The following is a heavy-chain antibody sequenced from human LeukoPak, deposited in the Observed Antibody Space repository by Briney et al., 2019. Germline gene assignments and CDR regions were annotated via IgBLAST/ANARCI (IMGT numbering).Heavy chain of an antibody. J-gene: IGHJ4*02. V-gene: IGHV3-30*18. D-gene: IGHD6-6*01. CDR2: MSYDGSNK. CDR3: AKDGLAGSEYYFDY. Sequence: GRSLRLSCAASGFTFSSYGMHWVRQAPGKGLEWVAGMSYDGSNKYYADSVKGRFTISRDNSKNTLYLQMNSLRAEDTAVYYCAKDGLAGSEYYFDYWGQGTLATVSS. CDR1: GFTFSSYG.